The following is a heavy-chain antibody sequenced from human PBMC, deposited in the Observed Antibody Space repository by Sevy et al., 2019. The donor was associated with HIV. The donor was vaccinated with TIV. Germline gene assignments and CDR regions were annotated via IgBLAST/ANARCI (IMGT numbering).Heavy chain of an antibody. Sequence: GGSLRLSCAASGFTFSSYWMSWVRQAPGKGLEWVANIKQDGSERNYVDSVKGRFTISRDNAKNSLYLQMNSLRADDTAVYYCARDGVMGSYWGQGTLVTVSS. V-gene: IGHV3-7*01. CDR2: IKQDGSER. CDR3: ARDGVMGSY. D-gene: IGHD3-16*01. J-gene: IGHJ4*02. CDR1: GFTFSSYW.